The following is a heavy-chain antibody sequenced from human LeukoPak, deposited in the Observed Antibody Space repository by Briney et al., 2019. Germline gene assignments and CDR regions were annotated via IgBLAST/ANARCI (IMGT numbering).Heavy chain of an antibody. Sequence: PSETLSLTCAVYGGSFSGYYWSWIRQPPGKGLEWIGEINHSGSTNYNPSLKSRVAISVDTSKNQFSLKLSSVTAADTAVYYCAKLGLYDSSGYDAFDIWGQGTMVTVSS. D-gene: IGHD3-22*01. CDR2: INHSGST. J-gene: IGHJ3*02. V-gene: IGHV4-34*01. CDR3: AKLGLYDSSGYDAFDI. CDR1: GGSFSGYY.